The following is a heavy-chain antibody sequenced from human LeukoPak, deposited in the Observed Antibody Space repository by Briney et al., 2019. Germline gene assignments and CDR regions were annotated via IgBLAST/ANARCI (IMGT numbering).Heavy chain of an antibody. V-gene: IGHV4-31*03. CDR2: IYYSGST. CDR1: GGSISSGGYY. CDR3: ASRPIDAFDI. J-gene: IGHJ3*02. Sequence: SETLSLTCTVSGGSISSGGYYWSWIRQHPGKGLEWIGYIYYSGSTYYNPSLKSRVTISVDTSKNQFSLKLSSVTAADTAVYYCASRPIDAFDIWGQGTMVTVSS.